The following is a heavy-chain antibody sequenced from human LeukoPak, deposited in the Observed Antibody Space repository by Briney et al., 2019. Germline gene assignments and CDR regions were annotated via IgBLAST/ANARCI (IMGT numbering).Heavy chain of an antibody. CDR3: ARDMIILQS. Sequence: GGSPRLSCSASGFIFSNYWVTWVRQAPGKGLEWVANIKQDGSEKYYVDSVKGRFTISRDNAKKSLYLQMNSLRAEDTAVYFCARDMIILQSWGQGTLVTVSS. J-gene: IGHJ5*02. V-gene: IGHV3-7*04. CDR1: GFIFSNYW. CDR2: IKQDGSEK. D-gene: IGHD3-16*01.